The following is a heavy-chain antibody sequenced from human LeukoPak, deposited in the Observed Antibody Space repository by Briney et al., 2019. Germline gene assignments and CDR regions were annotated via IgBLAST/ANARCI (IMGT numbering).Heavy chain of an antibody. J-gene: IGHJ4*02. V-gene: IGHV3-11*04. CDR2: ISSSGSTK. CDR3: AKQFRRVILYDY. D-gene: IGHD3-16*01. Sequence: GGSLRLSCAASGFSFSDYYTNWIRQAPGKGPEWISIISSSGSTKYYADSVKGRFTISRDTTKNSLYLQMNSLRAEDTAVYYCAKQFRRVILYDYWGQGTLVTVSS. CDR1: GFSFSDYY.